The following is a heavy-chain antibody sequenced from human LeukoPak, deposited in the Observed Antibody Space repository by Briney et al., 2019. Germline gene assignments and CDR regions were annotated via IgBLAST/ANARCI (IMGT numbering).Heavy chain of an antibody. CDR3: ATLFGVVIPIDY. D-gene: IGHD3-3*01. J-gene: IGHJ4*02. V-gene: IGHV1-24*01. CDR2: FDPEDGET. CDR1: RYTLTELS. Sequence: GASVKVSCKVSRYTLTELSMHWVRQAPGKGLEWMGGFDPEDGETIYAQKFQGRVTMTEDTSTDTAYMELSSLRSEDTAVYYCATLFGVVIPIDYWGQGTLVTVSS.